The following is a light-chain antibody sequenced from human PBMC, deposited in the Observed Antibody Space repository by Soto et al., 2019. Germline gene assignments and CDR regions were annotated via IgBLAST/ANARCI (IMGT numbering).Light chain of an antibody. CDR2: EVS. CDR3: SSYAGSNNVV. J-gene: IGLJ2*01. CDR1: SSDVGGYNY. Sequence: QSALSQPPSASGSPGQSVTISCTGTSSDVGGYNYVSWYQQHPGKAPKLMIYEVSKRPSGVPDRFSGSKSGNTASLTVSGLQAEDDSDSYCSSYAGSNNVVFGGGTKVTVL. V-gene: IGLV2-8*01.